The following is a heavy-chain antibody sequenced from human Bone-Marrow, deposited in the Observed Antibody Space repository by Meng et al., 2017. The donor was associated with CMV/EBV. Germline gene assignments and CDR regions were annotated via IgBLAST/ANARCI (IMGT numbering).Heavy chain of an antibody. CDR2: IYSGGST. Sequence: GESLKISCAASGFTVSSNYMSWVRQAPGKGLEWVSVIYSGGSTYYADSVKGRFTISRDNSKNTLYLQMNSLRAEDTAVYYCARGDCSSTSCYTPRAFDIWGQGTMVT. D-gene: IGHD2-2*02. CDR3: ARGDCSSTSCYTPRAFDI. V-gene: IGHV3-53*01. CDR1: GFTVSSNY. J-gene: IGHJ3*02.